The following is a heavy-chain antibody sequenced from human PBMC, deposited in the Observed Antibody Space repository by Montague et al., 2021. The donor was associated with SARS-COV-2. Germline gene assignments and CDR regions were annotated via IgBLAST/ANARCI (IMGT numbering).Heavy chain of an antibody. V-gene: IGHV4-39*01. J-gene: IGHJ6*03. CDR1: GGSVSSSPYY. D-gene: IGHD3-10*01. Sequence: SETLSLTCTVSGGSVSSSPYYWGWIRQPPGRGLEWVGSISYSGRTYFSPSLKSRLTISVASSENQFSLRLSSVTAADTAVYYCASSYYYGSGTYVYNYYMDVWGKGTTVTVSS. CDR3: ASSYYYGSGTYVYNYYMDV. CDR2: ISYSGRT.